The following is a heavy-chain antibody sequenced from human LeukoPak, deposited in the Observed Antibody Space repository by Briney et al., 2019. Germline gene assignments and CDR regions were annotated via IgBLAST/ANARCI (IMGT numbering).Heavy chain of an antibody. J-gene: IGHJ6*02. CDR2: INPNSGGT. Sequence: VXVSXKASGYTFXSYGISWVRQAPGQGLEWMGWINPNSGGTNYAQKFQGWVTMTRDTSISTAYMELSRLRSDDTAVYYCARDYSSSDYYGMDVWGQGTTVTVSS. CDR3: ARDYSSSDYYGMDV. D-gene: IGHD6-6*01. V-gene: IGHV1-2*04. CDR1: GYTFXSYG.